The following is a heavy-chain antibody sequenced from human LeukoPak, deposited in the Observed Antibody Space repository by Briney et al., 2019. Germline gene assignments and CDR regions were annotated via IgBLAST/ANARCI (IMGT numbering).Heavy chain of an antibody. D-gene: IGHD3-22*01. V-gene: IGHV1-2*02. CDR2: INPNSGGT. CDR3: ARDPPRGYYDSSGLPGDY. Sequence: ASVKVSCKASGYTFTGYYMHWVRQAPGQGLEWMGWINPNSGGTNYAQKFQGRVTMTRDTSISTAYMELSRLRSDDTAVYYCARDPPRGYYDSSGLPGDYWGQGTLVTVSS. J-gene: IGHJ4*02. CDR1: GYTFTGYY.